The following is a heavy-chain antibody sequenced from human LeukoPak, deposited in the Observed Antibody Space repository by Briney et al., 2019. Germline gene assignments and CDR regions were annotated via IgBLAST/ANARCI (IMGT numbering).Heavy chain of an antibody. CDR3: ARDSNSGSYYRPGGAFDI. J-gene: IGHJ3*02. D-gene: IGHD1-26*01. CDR2: ISSSSSYI. V-gene: IGHV3-21*01. CDR1: GFTFSSYG. Sequence: GGSLRLSCAASGFTFSSYGMSWVRQAPGKGLEWVSSISSSSSYIYYADSVKGRFTISRDNAKNSLYLQMNSLRAEDTAVYYCARDSNSGSYYRPGGAFDIWGQGTMVTVSS.